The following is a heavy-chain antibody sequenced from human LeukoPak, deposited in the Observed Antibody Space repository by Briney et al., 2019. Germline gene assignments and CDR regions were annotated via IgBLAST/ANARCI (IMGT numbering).Heavy chain of an antibody. V-gene: IGHV1-18*01. CDR1: GHTVTTSG. CDR2: ISAYNGNT. CDR3: ARGSSPNWFDP. Sequence: ASVKVSCKASGHTVTTSGINWVRQAPGQGLEWMGGISAYNGNTNYAQKLQGRVTMTTETSTSTAYMELRSLRSDDTAVYYCARGSSPNWFDPWGQGTLVTVSS. J-gene: IGHJ5*02.